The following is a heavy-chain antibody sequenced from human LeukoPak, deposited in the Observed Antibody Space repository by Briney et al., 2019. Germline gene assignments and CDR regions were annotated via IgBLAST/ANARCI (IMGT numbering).Heavy chain of an antibody. CDR3: AREDHIAAAGFDY. V-gene: IGHV1-46*01. CDR2: INPSGDST. CDR1: EYIFTTDY. D-gene: IGHD6-13*01. Sequence: VASVKVSCKASEYIFTTDYIHWVRQAPGQGLEWMGPINPSGDSTNYAQNLQGRVTMTRDTSTSTVYMELSSLRSEDTAVYYCAREDHIAAAGFDYWGQGTLVTVSS. J-gene: IGHJ4*02.